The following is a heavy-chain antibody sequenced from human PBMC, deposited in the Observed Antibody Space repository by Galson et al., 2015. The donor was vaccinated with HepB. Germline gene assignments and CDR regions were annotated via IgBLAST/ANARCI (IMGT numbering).Heavy chain of an antibody. J-gene: IGHJ6*03. D-gene: IGHD1-14*01. Sequence: SVKVSCKVSGYTLTELSMHWVRQAPGKGLEWMGGFDPEDGETIYAQKFQGRVTMTEDTSTDTAYMELSSLRSEDTAVYYCATGDRGSLSYYYYYYMDVWGKGTTVTVSS. CDR3: ATGDRGSLSYYYYYYMDV. CDR1: GYTLTELS. CDR2: FDPEDGET. V-gene: IGHV1-24*01.